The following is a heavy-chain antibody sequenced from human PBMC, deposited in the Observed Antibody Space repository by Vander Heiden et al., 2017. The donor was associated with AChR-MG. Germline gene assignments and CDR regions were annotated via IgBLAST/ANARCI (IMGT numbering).Heavy chain of an antibody. CDR1: GFTFSSHR. D-gene: IGHD3-3*01. J-gene: IGHJ6*02. CDR2: ISSSSSTI. CDR3: LLEYDFWSGYSFPYYYGMDV. V-gene: IGHV3-48*02. Sequence: EVQLVESGGGVVQPGGSLRLSCAASGFTFSSHRMNWVRQAPGKGLEWVSYISSSSSTIYYADSVKGRFTISRDNAKNSLYLQMNSLRDEDTAVYYCLLEYDFWSGYSFPYYYGMDVWGQGTTVTVSS.